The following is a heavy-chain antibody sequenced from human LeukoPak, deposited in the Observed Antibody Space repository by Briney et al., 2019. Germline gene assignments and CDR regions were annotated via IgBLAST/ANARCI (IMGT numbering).Heavy chain of an antibody. CDR1: GGSFSGYY. CDR2: INHSGST. D-gene: IGHD3-16*01. J-gene: IGHJ4*02. CDR3: AGKLRFGKFDY. Sequence: SETLSLTSAVYGGSFSGYYWSWIRQPPGKGLEWIGEINHSGSTNYNPSLKSRVTISVDTSKNQFSLKLSSVTAADTAVYYCAGKLRFGKFDYWGQGTLVTVSS. V-gene: IGHV4-34*01.